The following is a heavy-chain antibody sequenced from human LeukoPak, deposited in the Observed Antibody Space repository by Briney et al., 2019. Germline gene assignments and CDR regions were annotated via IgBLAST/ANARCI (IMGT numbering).Heavy chain of an antibody. CDR3: ARAPYYYDSSGYRSYGAFDI. D-gene: IGHD3-22*01. CDR1: GGSISSSNW. Sequence: SETLSLTCAVSGGSISSSNWWSWVRQPPGKGLEWIGEIYHSGSTNYNPSLKSRVTISVDKSKNQFSLKLSSVTAADTAVYYCARAPYYYDSSGYRSYGAFDIWGQGTMVTVSS. V-gene: IGHV4-4*02. CDR2: IYHSGST. J-gene: IGHJ3*02.